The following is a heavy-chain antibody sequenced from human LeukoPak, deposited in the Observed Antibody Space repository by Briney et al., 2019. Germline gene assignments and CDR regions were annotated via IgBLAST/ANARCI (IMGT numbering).Heavy chain of an antibody. J-gene: IGHJ6*02. CDR1: GSTFSSYE. D-gene: IGHD2-2*01. CDR3: ARDKVVPAALRYYYYGMDV. V-gene: IGHV3-48*03. Sequence: PGGSLRLSCAASGSTFSSYEMNWVRQAPGKGLEWVSYISSSGSTIYYADSVKGRFTISRDNAKNSLYLQMNSLRAEDTAVYYCARDKVVPAALRYYYYGMDVWGQGTTVTVSS. CDR2: ISSSGSTI.